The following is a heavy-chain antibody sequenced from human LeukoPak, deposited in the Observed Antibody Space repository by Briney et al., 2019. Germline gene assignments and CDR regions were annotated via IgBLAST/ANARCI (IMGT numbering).Heavy chain of an antibody. CDR3: ARDRDYVWGSYRHTPDY. V-gene: IGHV1-18*01. CDR1: GYTFTSYG. CDR2: ISAYNGDT. Sequence: ASVKVSFKTSGYTFTSYGITWVRQAPGQGLEWMGWISAYNGDTDYAQRLQGRDTMTTDTSTSTAYMELRSLRSDDTAVYYCARDRDYVWGSYRHTPDYWGQGTLVTVSS. J-gene: IGHJ4*02. D-gene: IGHD3-16*02.